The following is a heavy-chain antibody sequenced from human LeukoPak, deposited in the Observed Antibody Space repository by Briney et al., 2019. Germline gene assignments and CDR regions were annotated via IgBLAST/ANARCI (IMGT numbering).Heavy chain of an antibody. CDR1: RCTFTSYV. CDR3: ATGVHSSGFYYFDY. D-gene: IGHD3-22*01. Sequence: AGVKVSCLPSRCTFTSYVIRWVRQAPAQALERIGWISAYNGNTNYAQKLQGRGTMTTDTSTSTAYMELRSLRSDDTAVYYCATGVHSSGFYYFDYWGQGTLVTVSS. CDR2: ISAYNGNT. V-gene: IGHV1-18*01. J-gene: IGHJ4*02.